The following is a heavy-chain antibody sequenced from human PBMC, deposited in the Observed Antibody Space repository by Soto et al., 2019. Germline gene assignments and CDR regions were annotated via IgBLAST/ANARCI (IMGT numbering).Heavy chain of an antibody. CDR1: GFAFSDYY. D-gene: IGHD6-19*01. CDR3: ARLGLRYYYYGMDV. CDR2: ISSSSRDT. J-gene: IGHJ6*02. Sequence: GGSLRLSCAASGFAFSDYYMSWIRQAPGKGLEWVSYISSSSRDTNYADSVKGRFTISRDNAENSLFLQMNSLRAEDTAVYYCARLGLRYYYYGMDVWGQGTTVTVSS. V-gene: IGHV3-11*03.